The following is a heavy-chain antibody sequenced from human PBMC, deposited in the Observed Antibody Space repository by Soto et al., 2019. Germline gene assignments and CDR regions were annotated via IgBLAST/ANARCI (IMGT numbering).Heavy chain of an antibody. D-gene: IGHD2-2*01. CDR3: ARASVLVPAAIGGGYYYGMDV. J-gene: IGHJ6*02. V-gene: IGHV1-3*05. CDR1: GYTFTSYA. Sequence: QVQLVQSGAEEKKPGASVKVSCKASGYTFTSYAMHWVRQAPGQRLEWMGWINAGNGNTKYSQKFQGRVTITRDTPASTAYMELSSLRSEDTAVYYCARASVLVPAAIGGGYYYGMDVWGQGTTVTVSS. CDR2: INAGNGNT.